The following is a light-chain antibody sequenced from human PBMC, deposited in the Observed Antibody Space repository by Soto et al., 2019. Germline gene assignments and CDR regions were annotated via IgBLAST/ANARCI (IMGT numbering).Light chain of an antibody. J-gene: IGKJ5*01. CDR1: QSIDRN. V-gene: IGKV1-39*01. Sequence: DIQMTQSPSSLSASVGDRVTITCRASQSIDRNLNWYQQKPGKAPNLLIYAASILQSGVPSRFSGSGSGTDFILTISRLQPEDFATYYCQKSYNIPITFGQGTRLEI. CDR2: AAS. CDR3: QKSYNIPIT.